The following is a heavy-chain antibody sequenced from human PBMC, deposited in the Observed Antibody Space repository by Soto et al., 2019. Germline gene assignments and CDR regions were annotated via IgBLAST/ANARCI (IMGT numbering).Heavy chain of an antibody. CDR2: IYHSGST. D-gene: IGHD6-19*01. CDR3: ARDRAAVAGSYYYYGMDV. CDR1: GGSISSSNW. J-gene: IGHJ6*02. V-gene: IGHV4-4*02. Sequence: LSLTCAVSGGSISSSNWWSWVRQPPGKGLEWIGEIYHSGSTNYNPSLKSRVTISVDKSKNQFSLKLSSVTAADTAVYYCARDRAAVAGSYYYYGMDVWGQGTTVTVSS.